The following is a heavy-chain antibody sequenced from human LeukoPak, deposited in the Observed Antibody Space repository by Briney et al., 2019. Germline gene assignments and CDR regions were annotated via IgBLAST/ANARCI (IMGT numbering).Heavy chain of an antibody. CDR1: GFTFSSYA. CDR2: ISGSGDNT. V-gene: IGHV3-23*01. CDR3: AKAVGFTVTTWFDY. D-gene: IGHD4-17*01. Sequence: GGSLRLSCAASGFTFSSYAMSWVRQAPGKGLEWVSGISGSGDNTYYADSVKGRFTISRDNSKNTLYLQMNSLRAEDTAVYYCAKAVGFTVTTWFDYWGQGTLVTVSS. J-gene: IGHJ4*02.